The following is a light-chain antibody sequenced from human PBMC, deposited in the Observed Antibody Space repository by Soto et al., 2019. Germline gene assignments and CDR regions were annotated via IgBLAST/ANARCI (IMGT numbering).Light chain of an antibody. Sequence: EIVMTQPPATLSVSPGETATLSCRASQSVSSNLAWYQQKPGQAPRLLIYDASNRATGIPARFSGSGSGTDFTLTIRSLEPEDFAVYYCQQRSNWPPTFGGGTKVDI. J-gene: IGKJ4*01. CDR2: DAS. CDR1: QSVSSN. CDR3: QQRSNWPPT. V-gene: IGKV3-11*01.